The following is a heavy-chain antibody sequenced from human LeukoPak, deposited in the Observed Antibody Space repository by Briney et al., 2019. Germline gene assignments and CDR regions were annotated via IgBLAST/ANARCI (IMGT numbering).Heavy chain of an antibody. CDR1: GGSISSSSYY. Sequence: SETLSLTCTVSGGSISSSSYYWGWIRQPPGKGLEWIGSTYYSGSTYYNPSLKSRATISVDTSKNQFSLKLSSVTAADTAVYYCARGGGATKFNYWGQGTLVTVSS. D-gene: IGHD1-26*01. J-gene: IGHJ4*01. CDR3: ARGGGATKFNY. V-gene: IGHV4-39*07. CDR2: TYYSGST.